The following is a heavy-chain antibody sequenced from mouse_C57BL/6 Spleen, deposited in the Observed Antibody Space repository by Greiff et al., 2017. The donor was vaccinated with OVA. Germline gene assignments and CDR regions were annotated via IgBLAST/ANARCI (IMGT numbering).Heavy chain of an antibody. CDR3: SRDYYGNCYGDYSMDY. CDR1: GYTFTSYG. Sequence: EVKLMESGAELVRPGSSVKMSCKTSGYTFTSYGINWVKQRPGQGLEWIGYIYIGNGYTEYNEKFKGKATLTSDTSSSTAYMQLSSLTSEDSAIFFCSRDYYGNCYGDYSMDYWGQGTSVTVSS. J-gene: IGHJ4*01. D-gene: IGHD1-1*01. V-gene: IGHV1-58*01. CDR2: IYIGNGYT.